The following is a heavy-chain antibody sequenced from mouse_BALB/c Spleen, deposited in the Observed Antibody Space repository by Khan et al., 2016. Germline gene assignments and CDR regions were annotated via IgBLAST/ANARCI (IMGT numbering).Heavy chain of an antibody. D-gene: IGHD2-4*01. V-gene: IGHV9-3*02. CDR3: ARWGYDYAWFAY. CDR2: IDTNTGEP. J-gene: IGHJ3*01. CDR1: GYSFTNYG. Sequence: QFQLVQSGPELKKPGETVKISCKASGYSFTNYGMNWVKQAPGKGLKWMGWIDTNTGEPTYAEEFKGRFAFSLETSAITAYLQINNLKTDDTATDFCARWGYDYAWFAYWGQGTLVTVSA.